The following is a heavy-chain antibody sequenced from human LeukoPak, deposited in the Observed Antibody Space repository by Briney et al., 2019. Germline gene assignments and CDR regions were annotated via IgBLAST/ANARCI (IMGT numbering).Heavy chain of an antibody. CDR1: GYSISSGYY. D-gene: IGHD2-2*01. J-gene: IGHJ6*03. Sequence: SETLSLTCTVSGYSISSGYYWVWIRQPPGKGLEWIGSIYRSGSTNYNPSLKSRVTISVDTSKNQFSLKVNSVTAADTAVYYCAKGDCSSTICYSPMDVWGKGTTVTVSS. CDR2: IYRSGST. CDR3: AKGDCSSTICYSPMDV. V-gene: IGHV4-38-2*02.